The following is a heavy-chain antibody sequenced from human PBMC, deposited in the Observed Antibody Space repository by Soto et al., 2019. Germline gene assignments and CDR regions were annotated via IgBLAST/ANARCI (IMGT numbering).Heavy chain of an antibody. CDR3: ARGSVVSGIGY. CDR1: GGSFSGYY. Sequence: SETLSHTCAVYGGSFSGYYWSWIRQPPGKGLEWIGEINHSGSTNYNPSLKSRVTISVDTSKNQFSLKLSSVTAADTAVYYCARGSVVSGIGYWGQGTLVTVSS. V-gene: IGHV4-34*01. J-gene: IGHJ4*02. CDR2: INHSGST. D-gene: IGHD2-15*01.